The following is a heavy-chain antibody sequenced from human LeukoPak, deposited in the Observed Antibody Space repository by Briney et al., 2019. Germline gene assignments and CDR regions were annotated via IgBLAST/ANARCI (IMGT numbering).Heavy chain of an antibody. CDR3: ARSAIDAFDI. J-gene: IGHJ3*02. D-gene: IGHD6-25*01. CDR2: IYNSGST. CDR1: GGSISSYY. Sequence: SETLSLTCTVSGGSISSYYWSWIRQPPGKGLECIGYIYNSGSTNYNPSLKSRVSISVDTSKNQFSLKLSSVTAADTAVYYCARSAIDAFDIWGRGTMVTVSS. V-gene: IGHV4-59*08.